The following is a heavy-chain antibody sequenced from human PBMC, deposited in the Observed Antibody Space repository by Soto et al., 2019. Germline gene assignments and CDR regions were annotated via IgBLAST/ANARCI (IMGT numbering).Heavy chain of an antibody. CDR2: ISYDGSNK. D-gene: IGHD5-18*01. J-gene: IGHJ3*02. V-gene: IGHV3-30-3*01. CDR3: ARRVQLWLMGGHDAFDI. CDR1: GFTFSSYA. Sequence: GGSLRLSCAASGFTFSSYAMHWVRQAPGKGLEWVAVISYDGSNKYYADSVKGRFTISRDNSKNTLYLQMNSLRAEDTAVYYCARRVQLWLMGGHDAFDIWGQGTMVTVSS.